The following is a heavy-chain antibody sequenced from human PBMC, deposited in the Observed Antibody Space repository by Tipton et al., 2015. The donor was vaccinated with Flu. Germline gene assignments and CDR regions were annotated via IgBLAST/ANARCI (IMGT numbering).Heavy chain of an antibody. Sequence: LRLSCTVSGGSISTSGYYWGWIRQPPGKGLEWIGYIYYSGSTNYNPSLKSRVTISVDTSKNQFSLKLSSVTAADTAVYYCARRKTVTTRLTYFDYWGQGTLVTVSS. J-gene: IGHJ4*02. D-gene: IGHD4-17*01. V-gene: IGHV4-61*05. CDR3: ARRKTVTTRLTYFDY. CDR1: GGSISTSGYY. CDR2: IYYSGST.